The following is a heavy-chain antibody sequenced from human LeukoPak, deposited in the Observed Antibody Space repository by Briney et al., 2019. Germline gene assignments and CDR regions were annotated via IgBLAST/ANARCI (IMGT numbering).Heavy chain of an antibody. CDR2: ISSGGSTI. Sequence: PGGSLRLSCAASGFTFSDYYMSWIRQAPGKGLEWVSYISSGGSTIYYADSVKGRFTISRDNAKNSLYLQMNSLRAKDTAVYYCARGQYYDSSGYYAYWGQGTLVTVSS. J-gene: IGHJ4*02. CDR3: ARGQYYDSSGYYAY. D-gene: IGHD3-22*01. V-gene: IGHV3-11*01. CDR1: GFTFSDYY.